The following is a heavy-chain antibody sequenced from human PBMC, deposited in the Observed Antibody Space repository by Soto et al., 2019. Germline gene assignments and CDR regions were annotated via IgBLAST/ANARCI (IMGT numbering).Heavy chain of an antibody. CDR1: GYTFTSYG. Sequence: ASVKVSCKASGYTFTSYGISWVRQAPGQGLEWMGWISAYNGNTNYAQKLQGRVTITTDTSTSKAHMELRSLRSDDTAVYYGASGAPGYCSSWDYVMDGWGQGTTVTVSS. D-gene: IGHD6-13*01. CDR2: ISAYNGNT. V-gene: IGHV1-18*01. J-gene: IGHJ6*02. CDR3: ASGAPGYCSSWDYVMDG.